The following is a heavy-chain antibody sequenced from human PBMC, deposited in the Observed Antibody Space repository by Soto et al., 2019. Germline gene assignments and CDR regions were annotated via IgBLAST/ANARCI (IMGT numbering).Heavy chain of an antibody. CDR3: ARAGYYDFWSGYYTRGMDV. D-gene: IGHD3-3*01. CDR1: GGSFSGYY. CDR2: INHSGST. V-gene: IGHV4-34*01. J-gene: IGHJ6*02. Sequence: SETLSLTCAVYGGSFSGYYWSWIRQPPGKGLEWIGEINHSGSTNYNPSLKSRVTISVDTSKNQFSLKLSSVTATDTAVYYCARAGYYDFWSGYYTRGMDVWGQGTTVTVSS.